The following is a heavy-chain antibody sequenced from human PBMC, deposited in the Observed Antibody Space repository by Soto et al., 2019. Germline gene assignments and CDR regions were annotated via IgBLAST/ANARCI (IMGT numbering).Heavy chain of an antibody. Sequence: EVQLLESGGGVVQPGGSLRLSCAASGFTFSDYAMSWVRQTPGKSLQWVSGVGGSDDDKHYADSVRCRFIVARDNSKNTLYMQMNSLGADDTAIYYDADDVTSCKGVWVPFEMWGQGTEVTVSS. V-gene: IGHV3-23*01. D-gene: IGHD2-8*01. CDR1: GFTFSDYA. CDR3: ADDVTSCKGVWVPFEM. J-gene: IGHJ3*02. CDR2: VGGSDDDK.